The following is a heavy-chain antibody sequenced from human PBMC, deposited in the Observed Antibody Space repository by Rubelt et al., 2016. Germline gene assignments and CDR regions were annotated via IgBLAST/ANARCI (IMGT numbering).Heavy chain of an antibody. CDR3: ARDRDTAMVIFDY. Sequence: QVRLVQSGAEVKKPGSSVKVSCKASGGTFSSYGISWVRQAPGQGLEWMGRIIPNSGGTNYAKKFQGWVTMTRETSISTAYMELSRLRSDDTAVYYCARDRDTAMVIFDYWGQGTLVTVSS. D-gene: IGHD5-18*01. V-gene: IGHV1-2*04. CDR1: GGTFSSYG. J-gene: IGHJ4*02. CDR2: IIPNSGGT.